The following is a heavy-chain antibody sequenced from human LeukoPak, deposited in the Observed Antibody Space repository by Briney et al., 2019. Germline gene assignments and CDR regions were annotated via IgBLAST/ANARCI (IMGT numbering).Heavy chain of an antibody. CDR2: IKQDGSEK. Sequence: AGGSLRLSCAASGFTFSSYAMSWVRQAPGKGLEWVANIKQDGSEKYYVDSVKGRFTISRDNAKNSLYLQMNSLRAEDTAVYYCAREGPSVTPYYWGQGTLVTVSS. V-gene: IGHV3-7*01. CDR3: AREGPSVTPYY. D-gene: IGHD4-17*01. CDR1: GFTFSSYA. J-gene: IGHJ4*02.